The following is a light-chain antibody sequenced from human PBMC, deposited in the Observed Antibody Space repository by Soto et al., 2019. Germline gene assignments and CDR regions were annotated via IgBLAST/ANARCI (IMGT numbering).Light chain of an antibody. CDR3: SSHGGNSPYV. Sequence: QSALTQPPSASGSPGQSVAISCTGTTSDIGGDNYVSWYQQHPGKAPKLMIYDVNKRPSGVPDRFSGSKSGNTASLTVSGLHDEDEADYYCSSHGGNSPYVFGTGTKLTVL. J-gene: IGLJ1*01. CDR1: TSDIGGDNY. CDR2: DVN. V-gene: IGLV2-8*01.